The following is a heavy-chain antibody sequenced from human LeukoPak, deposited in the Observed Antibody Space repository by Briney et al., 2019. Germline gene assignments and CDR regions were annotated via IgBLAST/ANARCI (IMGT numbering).Heavy chain of an antibody. CDR2: INPNSGGT. Sequence: ASVKVSCKASGYTFTGYYMHWVRQAPGQGLEWMGWINPNSGGTNYAQKFQGRVTMTRDTSISTAHMELSRLRSDDTAVYYCALDYYYYYGMDVWGQGTTVTVSS. CDR3: ALDYYYYYGMDV. J-gene: IGHJ6*02. CDR1: GYTFTGYY. V-gene: IGHV1-2*02.